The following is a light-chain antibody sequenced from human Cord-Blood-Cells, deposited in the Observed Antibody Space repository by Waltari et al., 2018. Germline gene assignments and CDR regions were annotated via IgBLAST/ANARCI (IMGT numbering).Light chain of an antibody. CDR1: QSISSY. CDR3: QQSYSTPLT. Sequence: DIQMTQSPASLSASVGDRVTITCRASQSISSYLNWYQQKPGKDPKLLIYAASSLQSGVPSRFSGSGSGTDFTLTISSLQPEDFATYYCQQSYSTPLTFVPGSK. CDR2: AAS. J-gene: IGKJ3*01. V-gene: IGKV1-39*01.